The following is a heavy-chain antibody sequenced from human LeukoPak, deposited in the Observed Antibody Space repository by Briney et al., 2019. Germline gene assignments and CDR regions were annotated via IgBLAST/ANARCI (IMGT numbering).Heavy chain of an antibody. CDR3: ARQRDSSGYYPHLSTFDY. V-gene: IGHV1-3*01. D-gene: IGHD3-22*01. Sequence: ASVKVSCKASGYTFTTHDINWVRQATGQGLERMGWINAGNGNTKYSQKFQGRVTITRDTSASTAYMELSSLRSEDTAVYYCARQRDSSGYYPHLSTFDYWGQGTLVTVSS. CDR1: GYTFTTHD. J-gene: IGHJ4*02. CDR2: INAGNGNT.